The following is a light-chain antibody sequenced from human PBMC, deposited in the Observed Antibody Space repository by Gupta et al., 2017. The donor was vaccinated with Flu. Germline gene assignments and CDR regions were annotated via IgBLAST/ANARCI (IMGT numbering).Light chain of an antibody. V-gene: IGLV2-14*03. Sequence: SALTQPASVSASLGQSISISCTGTSSDVGSYNYVSWYQQPPGKVPKIIIYDVSNRPSGGSNRFSGSKSGKIASLTISGLLAEDEADYYCTSYTTSTTWVFGGGTKVTVL. CDR1: SSDVGSYNY. J-gene: IGLJ3*02. CDR3: TSYTTSTTWV. CDR2: DVS.